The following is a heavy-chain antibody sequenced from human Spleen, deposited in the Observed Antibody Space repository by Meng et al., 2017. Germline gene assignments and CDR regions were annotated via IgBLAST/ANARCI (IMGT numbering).Heavy chain of an antibody. CDR1: GFTFSSYA. CDR2: ISYDGSNK. CDR3: ARDGRYCSSSSCPAGFDL. Sequence: GESLKISCAASGFTFSSYAMHWVRQAPGKGLEWVAVISYDGSNKYYADSVKGRFTISRDNSKNTLYLQMNSLGAEDTAVYYCARDGRYCSSSSCPAGFDLWGQGTLVTVSS. V-gene: IGHV3-30*01. J-gene: IGHJ5*02. D-gene: IGHD2-2*01.